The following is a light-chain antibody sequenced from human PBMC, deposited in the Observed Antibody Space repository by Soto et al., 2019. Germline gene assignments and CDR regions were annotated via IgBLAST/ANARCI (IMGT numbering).Light chain of an antibody. CDR3: QQYGSSGT. Sequence: EIALTQSPATLYLCSGQISTLYCRASQSVSRYLAWYQQKPGQAPRLRIYGASTRATGIPDRFSGSGSGTDFTLTISRLEPEDFAVYDCQQYGSSGTFGQGTKVDIK. CDR1: QSVSRY. CDR2: GAS. V-gene: IGKV3-20*01. J-gene: IGKJ1*01.